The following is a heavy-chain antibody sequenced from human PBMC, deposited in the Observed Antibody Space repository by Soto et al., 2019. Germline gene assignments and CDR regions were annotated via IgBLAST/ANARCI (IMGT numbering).Heavy chain of an antibody. CDR3: ARAALPAAMAGGRYSWFDP. Sequence: SETLSLTCAVSGGSISSGGYSWSWIRQPPGKGLEWIGYIYHSGSTYYNPSLKSRVTISVDRSKNQFSLKLSSVTAADTAVFFCARAALPAAMAGGRYSWFDPWGQGTLVTVSS. CDR1: GGSISSGGYS. J-gene: IGHJ5*02. CDR2: IYHSGST. V-gene: IGHV4-30-2*01. D-gene: IGHD2-2*01.